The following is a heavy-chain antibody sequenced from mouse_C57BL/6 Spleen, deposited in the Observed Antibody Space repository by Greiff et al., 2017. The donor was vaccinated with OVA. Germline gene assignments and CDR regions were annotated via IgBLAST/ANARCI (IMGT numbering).Heavy chain of an antibody. J-gene: IGHJ2*01. Sequence: VKLMESGGGLVKPGGSLKLSCAASGFTFSDYGMHWVRQAPEKGLEWVAYISSGSSTIYYADTVKGRFTISRDNAKNTLFLQMTSLRSEDTAMYYCARGDYENYFDYWGQGTTLTVSS. CDR3: ARGDYENYFDY. D-gene: IGHD2-4*01. V-gene: IGHV5-17*01. CDR1: GFTFSDYG. CDR2: ISSGSSTI.